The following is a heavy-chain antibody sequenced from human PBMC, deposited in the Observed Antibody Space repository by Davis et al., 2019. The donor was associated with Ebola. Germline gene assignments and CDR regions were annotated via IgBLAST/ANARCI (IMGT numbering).Heavy chain of an antibody. CDR3: ARLISYCSSTSCYTLNWFDP. CDR2: IYPGDSDT. D-gene: IGHD2-2*02. Sequence: GESLKISCKGSGYTFTNYWIGWVRQMPGKGLEWMGIIYPGDSDTRYSPSFQGQVTISDDKSISTAYLQWSSLKASDTAMYYCARLISYCSSTSCYTLNWFDPWGQGTLVTVSS. CDR1: GYTFTNYW. J-gene: IGHJ5*02. V-gene: IGHV5-51*01.